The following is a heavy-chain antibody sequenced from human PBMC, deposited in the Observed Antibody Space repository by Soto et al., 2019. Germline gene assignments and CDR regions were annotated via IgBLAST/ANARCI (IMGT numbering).Heavy chain of an antibody. CDR3: ARPFPMSQLDAFDI. D-gene: IGHD2-2*01. Sequence: PGGSLRLSCAASGFTFSDYYMSWIRQAPGKGLEWVSYISSSGSTIYYADSVKGRFTISRDNAKNSLYLQMNSLRAEDTAVYYCARPFPMSQLDAFDIWGQGTMVTVSS. CDR1: GFTFSDYY. CDR2: ISSSGSTI. J-gene: IGHJ3*02. V-gene: IGHV3-11*01.